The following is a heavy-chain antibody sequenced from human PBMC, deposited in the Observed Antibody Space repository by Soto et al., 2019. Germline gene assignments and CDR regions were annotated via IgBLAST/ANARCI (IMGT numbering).Heavy chain of an antibody. CDR1: GDSISSHGYY. CDR2: FYHSGDT. D-gene: IGHD3-9*01. CDR3: AYRGVILTGVAELTN. Sequence: QLQLQESGPGLVKPSETLSLTCTVSGDSISSHGYYWGWIRQPPGKGLEWIGSFYHSGDTYYTPSLNSRYTISVNTFKNHVTLKLRSVIAINAVICYYAYRGVILTGVAELTNWGQGTMVHLAS. J-gene: IGHJ3*01. V-gene: IGHV4-39*02.